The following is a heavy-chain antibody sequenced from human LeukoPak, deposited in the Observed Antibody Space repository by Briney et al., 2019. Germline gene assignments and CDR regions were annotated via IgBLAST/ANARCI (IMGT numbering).Heavy chain of an antibody. CDR1: GGSISSYY. D-gene: IGHD5-24*01. Sequence: SETLSLTCTVSGGSISSYYWSWIRQPPGKGLEWIGEINHSGSTNYNPSLKSRVTISEDTSKNQFSLKLSSVTAADTAVYYCARHLRRWLHFQGFDYWGQGTLVTVSS. J-gene: IGHJ4*02. V-gene: IGHV4-34*01. CDR3: ARHLRRWLHFQGFDY. CDR2: INHSGST.